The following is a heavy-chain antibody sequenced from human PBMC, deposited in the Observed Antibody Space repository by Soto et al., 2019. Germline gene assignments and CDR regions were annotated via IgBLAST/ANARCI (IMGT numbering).Heavy chain of an antibody. CDR3: ARDPDGLHDDNSGPYPRPG. D-gene: IGHD3-22*01. J-gene: IGHJ1*01. CDR2: IHSSGSI. V-gene: IGHV4-30-4*01. Sequence: PSETLSLTCTVSGGSISSDGYYWSWIRQAPGRGLEWIGYIHSSGSIYYNPSLKSRATMSIDTARNQFSLKVSSVTVADTAVYYCARDPDGLHDDNSGPYPRPGWGQGTLVTVSS. CDR1: GGSISSDGYY.